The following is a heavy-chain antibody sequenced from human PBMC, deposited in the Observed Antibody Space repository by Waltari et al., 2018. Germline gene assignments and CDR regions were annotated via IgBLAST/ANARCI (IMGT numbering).Heavy chain of an antibody. J-gene: IGHJ1*01. D-gene: IGHD6-13*01. CDR1: GFPFSTYA. CDR2: ISYDGSNK. Sequence: QVQLVESGGGVVQPGRSLRLSCAASGFPFSTYALPWVRQAPGQGLEWVAVISYDGSNKYYADSVKGRFTISRDNSKNTLYLQMNSLRAEDTAVNYCARDSSRYSSSWYREYFQHWGQGTLVTVSS. V-gene: IGHV3-30*01. CDR3: ARDSSRYSSSWYREYFQH.